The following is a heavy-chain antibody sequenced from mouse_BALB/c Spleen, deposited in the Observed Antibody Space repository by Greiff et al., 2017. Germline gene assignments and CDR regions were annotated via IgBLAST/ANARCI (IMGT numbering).Heavy chain of an antibody. CDR3: ARAPGGLDY. CDR2: IYPGDGDT. V-gene: IGHV1-82*01. CDR1: GYAFSSSW. D-gene: IGHD3-3*01. Sequence: QVQLQQSGPELVKPGASVKISCKASGYAFSSSWMNWVKQRPGQGLEWIGRIYPGDGDTNYNGKFKGKATLTADKSSSTAYMQLSSLASEDSAVYYCARAPGGLDYWGQGTTLTVSS. J-gene: IGHJ2*01.